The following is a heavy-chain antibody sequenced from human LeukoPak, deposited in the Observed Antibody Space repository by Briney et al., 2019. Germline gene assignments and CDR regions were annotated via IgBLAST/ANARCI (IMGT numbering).Heavy chain of an antibody. CDR2: ISAYNGNT. Sequence: GASVKVSCKASGYTFTSYGISWVRQAPGQGLEWMGWISAYNGNTNYAQKLQGRVTMTTDTSTSTAYMELRSLRSDDTAVCYCARDRDGIVVVATEYFQHWGQGTLVTVSS. CDR1: GYTFTSYG. J-gene: IGHJ1*01. CDR3: ARDRDGIVVVATEYFQH. D-gene: IGHD3-22*01. V-gene: IGHV1-18*01.